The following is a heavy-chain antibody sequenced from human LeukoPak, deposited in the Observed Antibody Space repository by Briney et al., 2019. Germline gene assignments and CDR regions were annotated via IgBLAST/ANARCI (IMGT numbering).Heavy chain of an antibody. CDR2: VSASGGST. V-gene: IGHV3-23*01. CDR3: AKVSLNMVNDAFDI. CDR1: EFTFSSYA. Sequence: PGGSLRLSCAASEFTFSSYAMSWVRQAPGKGLQWVSAVSASGGSTYYADSVKGRFTISRDNSKNTLYLQMNSLRAEDTAMYYCAKVSLNMVNDAFDIWGQGTMVSVSS. D-gene: IGHD4/OR15-4a*01. J-gene: IGHJ3*02.